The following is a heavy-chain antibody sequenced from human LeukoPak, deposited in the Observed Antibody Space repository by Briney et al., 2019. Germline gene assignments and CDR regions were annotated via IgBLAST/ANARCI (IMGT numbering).Heavy chain of an antibody. CDR2: IYTSGST. Sequence: PSETLSLTCTVSGGSISSGSYYWSWIRQPAGKGLEWIGRIYTSGSTNYNPSLKSRVTISVDTSKNQFSLKLSSVTAADTVVYYCARVSICSSTSCYTPGYFQHWGQGTLVTVSS. J-gene: IGHJ1*01. V-gene: IGHV4-61*02. CDR3: ARVSICSSTSCYTPGYFQH. CDR1: GGSISSGSYY. D-gene: IGHD2-2*02.